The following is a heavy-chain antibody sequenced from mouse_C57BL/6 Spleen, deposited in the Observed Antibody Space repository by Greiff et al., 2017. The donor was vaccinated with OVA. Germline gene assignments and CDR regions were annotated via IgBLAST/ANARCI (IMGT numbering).Heavy chain of an antibody. CDR2: IYPRSGNT. CDR3: ARLGQLSPWFAY. D-gene: IGHD3-2*02. Sequence: VKLMESGAELARPGASVKLSCQASGYTFTSYGISWVKQRTGQGLEWIGEIYPRSGNTYYNEKFKGKATLTADKSSSTAYMELRSLTSEDSAVYFCARLGQLSPWFAYWGQGTLVTVSA. J-gene: IGHJ3*01. CDR1: GYTFTSYG. V-gene: IGHV1-81*01.